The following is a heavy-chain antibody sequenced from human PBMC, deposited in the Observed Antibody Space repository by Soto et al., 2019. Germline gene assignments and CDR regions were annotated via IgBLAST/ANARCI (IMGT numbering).Heavy chain of an antibody. CDR3: TKDQRGYDRLIDY. V-gene: IGHV3-23*01. CDR1: GFIFRNFA. D-gene: IGHD5-12*01. J-gene: IGHJ4*02. Sequence: VQLLESGGGLIQPGGSRKISCGGSGFIFRNFALSWVRQAPGKGLEWVSAIGGGGVSTWYADSVKGRFSISRDNSRNMLFLQMNSLRVEDTAVYYCTKDQRGYDRLIDYWGQGTLVTVAS. CDR2: IGGGGVST.